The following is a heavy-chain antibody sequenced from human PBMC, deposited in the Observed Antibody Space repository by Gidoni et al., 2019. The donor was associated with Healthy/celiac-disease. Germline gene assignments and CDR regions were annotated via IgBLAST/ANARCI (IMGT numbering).Heavy chain of an antibody. Sequence: QVQLLESGGGLVKPGGPLRLSCAASGFTFSDYYKSWIRQAPGKGLEWVSYMSSSGRTIYYADSVKGRFTISRDNAKNSLYLKMNSLRAEDTAVYYCARDLADYSSSWFDYWGQGTLVTVSS. CDR1: GFTFSDYY. V-gene: IGHV3-11*01. J-gene: IGHJ4*02. D-gene: IGHD6-13*01. CDR2: MSSSGRTI. CDR3: ARDLADYSSSWFDY.